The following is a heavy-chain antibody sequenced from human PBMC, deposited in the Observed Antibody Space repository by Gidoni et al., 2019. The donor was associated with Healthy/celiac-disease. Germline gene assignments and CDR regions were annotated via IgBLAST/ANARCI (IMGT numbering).Heavy chain of an antibody. J-gene: IGHJ6*02. D-gene: IGHD5-12*01. CDR3: ARDEGVDIVATISNYYYGMDV. CDR1: GSTFSSYR. Sequence: EVQLVESGGGLVKPGGSLRLSCAASGSTFSSYRMNWVRQAPGKGLEWVSSISSSSSYIYYADSVKGRFTISRDNAKNSLYLQMNSLRAEDTAVYYCARDEGVDIVATISNYYYGMDVWGQGTTVTVSS. CDR2: ISSSSSYI. V-gene: IGHV3-21*01.